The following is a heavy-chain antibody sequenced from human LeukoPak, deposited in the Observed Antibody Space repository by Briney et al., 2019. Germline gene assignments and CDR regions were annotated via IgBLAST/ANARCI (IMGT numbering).Heavy chain of an antibody. J-gene: IGHJ4*02. CDR2: IIPIFGTA. CDR3: ARGSAGDSGWFDY. D-gene: IGHD6-19*01. V-gene: IGHV1-69*05. CDR1: GGTFSSYA. Sequence: PGASVKVPCKASGGTFSSYAISWVRQAPGQGLEWMGGIIPIFGTANYAQKFQGRVTITTDESTSTAYMELSSLRSEDTAVYYCARGSAGDSGWFDYWGQGTLVTVSS.